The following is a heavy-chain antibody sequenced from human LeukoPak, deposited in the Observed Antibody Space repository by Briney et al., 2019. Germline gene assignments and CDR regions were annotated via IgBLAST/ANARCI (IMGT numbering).Heavy chain of an antibody. D-gene: IGHD3-10*01. CDR2: ISGSGGST. V-gene: IGHV3-23*01. Sequence: GGSLRLSCAASGFTFSSYAMSWVRQAPGKGPEWVSAISGSGGSTYYADSVKGRFTISRDNSKNTLYLQMNSLRAEDTAVYYCAKDRFYGSGSYPYYFDYWGQGTLVTVSS. J-gene: IGHJ4*02. CDR1: GFTFSSYA. CDR3: AKDRFYGSGSYPYYFDY.